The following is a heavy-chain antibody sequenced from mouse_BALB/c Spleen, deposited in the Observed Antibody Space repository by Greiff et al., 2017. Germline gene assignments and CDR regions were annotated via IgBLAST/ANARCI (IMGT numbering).Heavy chain of an antibody. J-gene: IGHJ3*01. Sequence: EVMLVESGGGLVKPGGSLKLSCAASGFTFSSYAMSWVRQTPEKRLEWVASISSGGSTYYPDSVKGRFTISRDNARNILYLQMSSLRSEDTAMYYCARAGGYDSYVVFAYWGQGTLVTVSA. CDR1: GFTFSSYA. CDR2: ISSGGST. CDR3: ARAGGYDSYVVFAY. D-gene: IGHD2-4*01. V-gene: IGHV5-6-5*01.